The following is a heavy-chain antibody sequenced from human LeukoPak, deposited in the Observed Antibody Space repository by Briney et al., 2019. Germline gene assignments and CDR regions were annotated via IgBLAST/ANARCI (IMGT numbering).Heavy chain of an antibody. Sequence: PSETLCLTCAVYGGSFSGYCWSWIRRPPGKGLEWVGELNHSGSTTYNPSLKSRVTISVDTSKNQFSLKQSSVTAADTAVYYCARGLLLPFYYYCGMDVWGQGTTVTVSS. V-gene: IGHV4-34*01. J-gene: IGHJ6*02. CDR3: ARGLLLPFYYYCGMDV. CDR1: GGSFSGYC. D-gene: IGHD2-21*01. CDR2: LNHSGST.